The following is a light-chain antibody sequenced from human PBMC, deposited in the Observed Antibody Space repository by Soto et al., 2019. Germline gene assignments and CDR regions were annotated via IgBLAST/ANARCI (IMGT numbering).Light chain of an antibody. CDR2: GAS. CDR1: QGGGNT. V-gene: IGKV1-6*01. Sequence: IRMTQSASSPSASVGDRVTIXCRASQGGGNTFVWYQQNPGKPPKGLIYGASNLQSGAPTSFSGSGSATDFTPAISSLQPEDSATYYRLQDINYPWTFGQGTKVDIK. CDR3: LQDINYPWT. J-gene: IGKJ1*01.